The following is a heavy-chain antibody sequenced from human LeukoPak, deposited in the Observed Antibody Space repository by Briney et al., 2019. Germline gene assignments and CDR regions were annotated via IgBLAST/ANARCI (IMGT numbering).Heavy chain of an antibody. J-gene: IGHJ6*03. Sequence: TGGSLRLSCAASGFTFSTYSMNWVRQAPGKGLEWVSSISSSSSYIYYADSVKGRFTISRDNAKNSLYLQMNSLRAEDTAVYYCARDREDYYGSRYYYMDVWGKGTTVTISS. CDR1: GFTFSTYS. CDR3: ARDREDYYGSRYYYMDV. D-gene: IGHD3-10*01. CDR2: ISSSSSYI. V-gene: IGHV3-21*01.